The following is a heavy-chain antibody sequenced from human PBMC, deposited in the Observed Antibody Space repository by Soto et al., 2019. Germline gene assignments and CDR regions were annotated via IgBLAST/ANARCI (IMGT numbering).Heavy chain of an antibody. J-gene: IGHJ4*02. CDR1: GFTFSTYA. V-gene: IGHV3-23*01. CDR3: AKPYDYVWGSYRPFDY. Sequence: GGSLRLSCVVSGFTFSTYAMSWFRQAPGKGLEWVSAIVGSGAGTYYADSVKGRFTISRDNSKNTLYLQMNSLRAEDTAVYYCAKPYDYVWGSYRPFDYWGQGTLVTVSS. D-gene: IGHD3-16*02. CDR2: IVGSGAGT.